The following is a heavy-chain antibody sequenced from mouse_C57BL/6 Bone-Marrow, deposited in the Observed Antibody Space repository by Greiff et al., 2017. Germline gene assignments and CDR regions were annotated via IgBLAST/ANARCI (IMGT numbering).Heavy chain of an antibody. Sequence: QVQLQQPGAELVRPGSSVKLSCKASGYTFTSYWMHWVQQRPIQGLEWIGNIDPSDSETHYNQKFKDKATLTVDKSSSTAYMQLSSLTSEDSAVYYCARWGGLRRSYYYAMDYWGQGTSVTVSA. D-gene: IGHD2-4*01. J-gene: IGHJ4*01. CDR2: IDPSDSET. CDR1: GYTFTSYW. CDR3: ARWGGLRRSYYYAMDY. V-gene: IGHV1-52*01.